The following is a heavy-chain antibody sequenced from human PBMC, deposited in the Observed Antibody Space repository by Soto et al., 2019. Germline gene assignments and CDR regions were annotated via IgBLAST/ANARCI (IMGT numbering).Heavy chain of an antibody. J-gene: IGHJ4*02. D-gene: IGHD2-21*01. CDR1: GYTFIHYY. CDR2: INPNGGST. V-gene: IGHV1-46*01. CDR3: ARSLLQGDF. Sequence: QVQLVQSGAEVKKPGASVKVSCKASGYTFIHYYIHWVRQAPGQGLEWMAIINPNGGSTNYAQNLRGRVTVTSDTSPTTVSMELNSLGSDDTAVYFCARSLLQGDFWGQGTLVTVSS.